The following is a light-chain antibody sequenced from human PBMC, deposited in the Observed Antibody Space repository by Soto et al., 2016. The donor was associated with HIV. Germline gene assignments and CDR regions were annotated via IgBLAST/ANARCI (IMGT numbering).Light chain of an antibody. CDR2: DDN. V-gene: IGLV3-21*03. J-gene: IGLJ2*01. CDR1: TIGSKS. CDR3: HVWDANDDHVV. Sequence: SYVLTQPPSVSVAPGKTARITCGETTIGSKSVHWYQQKPGQAPVLVLCDDNDRPSGIPERFSGSNSENTATLTITRVEAGDEADYYCHVWDANDDHVVFGGGTKLTVL.